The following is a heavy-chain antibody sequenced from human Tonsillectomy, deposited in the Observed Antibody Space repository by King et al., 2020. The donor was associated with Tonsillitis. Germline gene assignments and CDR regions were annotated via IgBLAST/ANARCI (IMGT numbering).Heavy chain of an antibody. Sequence: VQLVESGGGLVQPGGSLRLSCSASGFPFSHYWMTWVRQAPVKGLEWLASINQFGSEEYYVDSVRGRFTISRDNAKTSLYLQMNSLRAEDTALYYCVRLYGDPRIDWSFDLWGRGTLVTVSS. J-gene: IGHJ2*01. D-gene: IGHD4-17*01. CDR1: GFPFSHYW. CDR2: INQFGSEE. V-gene: IGHV3-7*01. CDR3: VRLYGDPRIDWSFDL.